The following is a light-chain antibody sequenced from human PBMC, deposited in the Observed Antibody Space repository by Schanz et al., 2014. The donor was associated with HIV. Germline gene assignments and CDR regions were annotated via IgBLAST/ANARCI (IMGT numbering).Light chain of an antibody. J-gene: IGKJ2*01. Sequence: DIQMTQSPSSLSASVGDRVTITCRASQSISRFLNWYQQKPGKAPKLLIYATSNFQSGVPSRFSGSGSGTDFTLTISRLQPDDFATYYCQQYNSYSPYAFGQGTKLEIK. CDR1: QSISRF. CDR2: ATS. V-gene: IGKV1-39*01. CDR3: QQYNSYSPYA.